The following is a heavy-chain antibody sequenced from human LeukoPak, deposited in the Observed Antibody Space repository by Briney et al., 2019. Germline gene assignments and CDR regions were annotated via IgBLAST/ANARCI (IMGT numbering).Heavy chain of an antibody. D-gene: IGHD2-2*01. Sequence: SETLSLTCTVSGASISSYYWSWIRQPPGKGLEWIGEINHSGSTNYNPSLKSRVTISVDTSKNQFSLKLSSVTAADTAVYYCARAYCSSTSCPAEYFQHWGQGTLVTVSS. J-gene: IGHJ1*01. CDR1: GASISSYY. CDR3: ARAYCSSTSCPAEYFQH. CDR2: INHSGST. V-gene: IGHV4-34*01.